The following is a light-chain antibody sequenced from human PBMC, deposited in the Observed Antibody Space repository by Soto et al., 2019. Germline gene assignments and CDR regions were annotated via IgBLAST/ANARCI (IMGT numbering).Light chain of an antibody. CDR1: SDIGNYNL. Sequence: QAVVTQPASVSGSPGQSVTISCSGSDIGNYNLVSWYQHLPGRAPKLLIFEVTMRPSGISDRFSGSKSASTASLTISGLQAEDEGDYYCISYTGSSTSYVFGSGTKVTVL. CDR3: ISYTGSSTSYV. CDR2: EVT. V-gene: IGLV2-23*02. J-gene: IGLJ1*01.